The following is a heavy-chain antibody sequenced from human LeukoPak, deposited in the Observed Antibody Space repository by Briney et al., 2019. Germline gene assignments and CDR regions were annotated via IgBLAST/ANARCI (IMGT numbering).Heavy chain of an antibody. CDR1: GYTFTSYA. D-gene: IGHD1-26*01. Sequence: ASVKVSCKASGYTFTSYAMHWVRQAPGQRLEWMGWINAGNGNTKYSQKFQGRVTITRDTSASTAYMELSSLRSEDTAVYYCAREVGATMFYYYYGRDVWGQGTTVTVSS. J-gene: IGHJ6*02. CDR3: AREVGATMFYYYYGRDV. CDR2: INAGNGNT. V-gene: IGHV1-3*01.